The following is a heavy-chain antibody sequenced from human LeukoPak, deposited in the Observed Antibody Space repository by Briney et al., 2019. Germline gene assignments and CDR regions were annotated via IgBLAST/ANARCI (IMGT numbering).Heavy chain of an antibody. CDR1: GFTFSSYE. V-gene: IGHV3-48*03. Sequence: GGSLRLSCAASGFTFSSYEMNWVSQAPGKGLEWVSYISSSGSTIYYADSVKGRFTISRDNAKNSLYLQMNSLRAEDTAVYYCARWRAEGGSDYWGQGTLVTVSS. D-gene: IGHD3-16*01. CDR2: ISSSGSTI. CDR3: ARWRAEGGSDY. J-gene: IGHJ4*02.